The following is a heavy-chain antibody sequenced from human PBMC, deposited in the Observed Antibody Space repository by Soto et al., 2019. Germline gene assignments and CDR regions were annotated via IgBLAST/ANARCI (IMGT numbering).Heavy chain of an antibody. CDR3: ARDSGVEMATTLQH. Sequence: RAWFLRLSCAASGFTFSSYGMHWVRQAPGKGLEWVAVIWYDGSNKYYADSVKGRFTISRDNSKNTLYLQMNSLRAEDTAVYYCARDSGVEMATTLQHWGQGTLVTVSS. D-gene: IGHD5-12*01. CDR2: IWYDGSNK. CDR1: GFTFSSYG. V-gene: IGHV3-33*01. J-gene: IGHJ1*01.